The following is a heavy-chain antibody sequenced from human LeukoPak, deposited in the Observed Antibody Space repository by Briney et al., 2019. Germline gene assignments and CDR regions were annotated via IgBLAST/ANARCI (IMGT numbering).Heavy chain of an antibody. V-gene: IGHV3-23*01. CDR2: ISGGGGTP. D-gene: IGHD4/OR15-4a*01. J-gene: IGHJ4*02. CDR1: GFTFSSYA. Sequence: PGGSLRLSCAASGFTFSSYAMSWVRQAPGKGLEWVSTISGGGGTPYYSDSVKGRFTISRDNSKNTLYLQMNSLRAEDTAVYYCARRAGAYSHPYDYWGQGTLVTVSS. CDR3: ARRAGAYSHPYDY.